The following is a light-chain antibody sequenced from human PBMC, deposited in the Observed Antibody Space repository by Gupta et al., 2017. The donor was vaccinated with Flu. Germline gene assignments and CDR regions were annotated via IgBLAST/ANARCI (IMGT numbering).Light chain of an antibody. V-gene: IGKV3D-20*01. CDR2: DAS. CDR3: QHYVSSPGS. CDR1: QSVSSSY. Sequence: MVFTQSPATLSLSPGERATLSCGASQSVSSSYLAWYQQKPGLAPRLLIYDASSRATGIPDRFSGSGSGTDFTLTISRLEPEDFAVYYCQHYVSSPGSFGQGTKLEIK. J-gene: IGKJ2*03.